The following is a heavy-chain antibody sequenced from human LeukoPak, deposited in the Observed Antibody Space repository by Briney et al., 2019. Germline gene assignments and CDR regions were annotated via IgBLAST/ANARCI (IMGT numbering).Heavy chain of an antibody. Sequence: GGSLGLSCVVSGFRFSDYWMHWVRKAPGKGLVWVSGIKTDGSDRGYADFVTGRFTISRDNAKNTLFLQMNSLRAEDTAVYYCIRDFLTVTTNDYWGQGTLVTVSS. CDR2: IKTDGSDR. V-gene: IGHV3-74*01. J-gene: IGHJ4*02. CDR1: GFRFSDYW. CDR3: IRDFLTVTTNDY. D-gene: IGHD4-11*01.